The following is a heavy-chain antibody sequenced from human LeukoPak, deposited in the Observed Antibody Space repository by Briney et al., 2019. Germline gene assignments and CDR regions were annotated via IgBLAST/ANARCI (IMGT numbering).Heavy chain of an antibody. J-gene: IGHJ3*02. CDR1: GFTFSSYS. Sequence: GGSLRLSCAASGFTFSSYSMNWVRQAPGKGLEWVSSISSSSSYIYYADSVKGRFTISRDNAKNSLYLQMNSLRAEDTAVYYCARDVFGVVGAFDIWGQGTMVTVSS. D-gene: IGHD3-3*01. CDR3: ARDVFGVVGAFDI. CDR2: ISSSSSYI. V-gene: IGHV3-21*04.